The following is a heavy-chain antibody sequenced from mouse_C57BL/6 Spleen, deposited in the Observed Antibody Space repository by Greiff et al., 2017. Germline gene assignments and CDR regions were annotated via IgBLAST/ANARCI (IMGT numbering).Heavy chain of an antibody. J-gene: IGHJ2*01. CDR1: GYTFTSYW. CDR3: ARQSLQNYFDY. Sequence: QVQLQQPGAELVKPGASVKMSCKASGYTFTSYWITWVKQRPGQGLEWIGDIYPGSGSTNYNEKFKSKATLTVDKSSSTAYMQLSSLTSEDSAVYYCARQSLQNYFDYWGQGTTLTVSS. V-gene: IGHV1-55*01. CDR2: IYPGSGST.